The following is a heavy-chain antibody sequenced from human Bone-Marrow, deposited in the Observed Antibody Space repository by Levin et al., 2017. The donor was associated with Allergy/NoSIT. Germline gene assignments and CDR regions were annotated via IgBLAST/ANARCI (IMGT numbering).Heavy chain of an antibody. V-gene: IGHV4-30-2*01. CDR2: FYESGST. CDR3: ARLGSRSYRFFDT. Sequence: PSETLSLTCAVSGDSISSGDSSWSWIRQPPGKGLEWIGNFYESGSTYYTPSLRGRVTISVDKSKNHFSLRLSSVTAAATAVYYCARLGSRSYRFFDTWGKGTLVTVSS. D-gene: IGHD3-3*01. CDR1: GDSISSGDSS. J-gene: IGHJ5*02.